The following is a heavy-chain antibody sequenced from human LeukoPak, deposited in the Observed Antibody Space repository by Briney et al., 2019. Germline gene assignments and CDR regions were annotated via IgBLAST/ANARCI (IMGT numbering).Heavy chain of an antibody. Sequence: ASVKVSCKASGYTFTSYDINWVRQATGQGLEWMGWMNPNSGNTGYAQKFQGRVTMTRNTSISTAYMELSSLRSEDTAVYYCARSDNWNPNFDSYYFDYWGQGTLVTVSS. D-gene: IGHD1-20*01. CDR1: GYTFTSYD. J-gene: IGHJ4*02. V-gene: IGHV1-8*01. CDR3: ARSDNWNPNFDSYYFDY. CDR2: MNPNSGNT.